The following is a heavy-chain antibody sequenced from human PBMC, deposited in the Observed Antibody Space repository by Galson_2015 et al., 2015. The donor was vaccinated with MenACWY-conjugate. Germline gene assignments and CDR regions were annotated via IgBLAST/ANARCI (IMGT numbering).Heavy chain of an antibody. V-gene: IGHV3-66*02. CDR3: ARSPMVRGLLDY. D-gene: IGHD3-10*01. CDR2: IYAGGNT. CDR1: GFTVSSNY. Sequence: SLRLSCAASGFTVSSNYMTWVRQAPGKGLERVSVIYAGGNTYYADSVKGRFTISRDNSKNTLDLQMDSLRTEDTAVYYCARSPMVRGLLDYWGQGTQVTVSS. J-gene: IGHJ4*02.